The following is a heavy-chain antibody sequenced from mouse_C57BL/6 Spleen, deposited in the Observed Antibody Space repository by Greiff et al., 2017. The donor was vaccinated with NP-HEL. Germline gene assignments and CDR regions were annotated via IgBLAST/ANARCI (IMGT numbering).Heavy chain of an antibody. CDR1: GYSITSGYY. J-gene: IGHJ4*01. D-gene: IGHD1-1*02. CDR3: ARGGPYAMDY. CDR2: ISYDGSN. Sequence: EVKLVESGPGLVKPSQSLSLTCSVTGYSITSGYYWNWIRQFPGNKLEWMGYISYDGSNNYNPSLKNRISITRDTSKNQFFLKLNSVTTEDTATYYCARGGPYAMDYWGQGTSVTVSS. V-gene: IGHV3-6*01.